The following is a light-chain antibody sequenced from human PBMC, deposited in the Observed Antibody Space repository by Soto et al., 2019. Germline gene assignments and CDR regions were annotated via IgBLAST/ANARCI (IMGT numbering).Light chain of an antibody. CDR3: SSYTSSSTVL. J-gene: IGLJ2*01. V-gene: IGLV2-14*01. Sequence: QSVLTQPASVSGSLGQSITISCTGTSSDVGGYNYVSWYQQHPGIDPKVVIFEVTNRPLGVSSRFSGSKSGNTASLTVSGLQPEDEGNYYCSSYTSSSTVLFGGGTKLTVL. CDR2: EVT. CDR1: SSDVGGYNY.